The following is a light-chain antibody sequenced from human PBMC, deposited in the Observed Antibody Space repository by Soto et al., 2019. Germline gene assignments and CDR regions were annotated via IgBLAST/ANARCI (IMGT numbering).Light chain of an antibody. CDR1: SSNIGAGYD. Sequence: QLVLTQPPSVSGAPGQRVTISCTGSSSNIGAGYDVHWYQQLPGTAPKLLIYGNSNRPSGVPDRFSGSKSGTSASLAITGLQAEDVADYYCQSYDSSLSGWVFGGGTQLTVL. V-gene: IGLV1-40*01. CDR3: QSYDSSLSGWV. CDR2: GNS. J-gene: IGLJ3*02.